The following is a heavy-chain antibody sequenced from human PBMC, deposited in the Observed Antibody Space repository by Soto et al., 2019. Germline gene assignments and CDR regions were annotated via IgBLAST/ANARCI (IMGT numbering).Heavy chain of an antibody. CDR3: ARDVVGLTHFDY. D-gene: IGHD2-21*01. Sequence: QVQLQESGPGLVKPSETLSLTCTVSGDSISTYYWNWIRQPLGKGLEWIGYTYYIGRTNYNPSLKSRGTISRDTARDQSALDLNSVTAADTAIYYCARDVVGLTHFDYWGQGILVTVSS. J-gene: IGHJ4*02. CDR1: GDSISTYY. V-gene: IGHV4-59*13. CDR2: TYYIGRT.